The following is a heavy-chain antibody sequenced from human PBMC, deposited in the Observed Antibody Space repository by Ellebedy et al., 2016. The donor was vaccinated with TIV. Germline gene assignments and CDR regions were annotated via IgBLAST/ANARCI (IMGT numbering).Heavy chain of an antibody. J-gene: IGHJ4*02. CDR3: ARARSSGWLHTPDY. V-gene: IGHV1-18*01. CDR2: ISAYNGNT. Sequence: AASVKVSCKASGYTFTSYGISWVRQAPGQGLEWMGWISAYNGNTNYAQKLQGRVTMTTDTSTSTAYMGLRSLRSDDTAVYYCARARSSGWLHTPDYWGQGTLVIVSS. CDR1: GYTFTSYG. D-gene: IGHD6-19*01.